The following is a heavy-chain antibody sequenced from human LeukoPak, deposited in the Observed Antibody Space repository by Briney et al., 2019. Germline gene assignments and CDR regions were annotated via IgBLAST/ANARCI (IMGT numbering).Heavy chain of an antibody. CDR1: GFTFSSYV. D-gene: IGHD6-13*01. CDR2: ISGSGGSS. J-gene: IGHJ5*02. V-gene: IGHV3-23*01. Sequence: GGSLRLSCAASGFTFSSYVMGWVRQAPGEGLEWVSSISGSGGSSYYADPSKGRFTISRDNSKNTLYLQMNSLRAEDTAVYYCAKGPIAGTRWFDPWGQGTLVTASS. CDR3: AKGPIAGTRWFDP.